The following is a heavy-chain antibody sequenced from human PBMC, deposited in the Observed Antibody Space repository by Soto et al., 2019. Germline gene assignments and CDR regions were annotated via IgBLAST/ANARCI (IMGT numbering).Heavy chain of an antibody. V-gene: IGHV4-59*01. CDR1: GGSISSYY. CDR2: IYYSGST. CDR3: ARDAEGYCSGGSCYSGNWFDP. Sequence: SETLSLTCTVSGGSISSYYWSWIRQPPGKGLEWIGYIYYSGSTNYNPSLKSRVTISVDTSKNQFSLKLSSVTAADTAVYYCARDAEGYCSGGSCYSGNWFDPWGQGTLVTVSS. J-gene: IGHJ5*02. D-gene: IGHD2-15*01.